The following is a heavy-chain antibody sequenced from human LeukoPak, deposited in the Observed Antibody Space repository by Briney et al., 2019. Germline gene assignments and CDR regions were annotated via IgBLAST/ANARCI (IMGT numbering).Heavy chain of an antibody. CDR1: GFTFSSYW. V-gene: IGHV3-7*04. D-gene: IGHD6-6*01. CDR2: IRQEENEK. Sequence: PGGSLRLSCVVSGFTFSSYWMSWVRQAPGKGLEWVATIRQEENEKYYVDSVKGRFTISRDNAKNSLYLQMNSLRAEDTAVYYCARARWSSSATPWYFDLWGRGTLVTVSS. CDR3: ARARWSSSATPWYFDL. J-gene: IGHJ2*01.